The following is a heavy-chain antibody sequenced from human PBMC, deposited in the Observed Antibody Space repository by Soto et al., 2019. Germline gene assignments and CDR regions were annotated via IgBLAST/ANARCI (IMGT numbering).Heavy chain of an antibody. Sequence: EVQLVESGGGLVQPGGSLRLSYAASGFTFTTYSMNWVRQAPWKGLECVSSISSGSSYIYYADSVKGRVTISRDNAKKSLYLQINSLRGDDTALYYCASGDYDHWGQGTLVTGSS. CDR3: ASGDYDH. D-gene: IGHD4-17*01. CDR2: ISSGSSYI. J-gene: IGHJ4*02. CDR1: GFTFTTYS. V-gene: IGHV3-21*01.